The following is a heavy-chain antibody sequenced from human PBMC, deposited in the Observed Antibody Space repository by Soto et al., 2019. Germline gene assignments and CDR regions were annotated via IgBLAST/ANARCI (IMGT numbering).Heavy chain of an antibody. Sequence: EVQLVESGGRLVQPGGSLRLSCAASGFSFTTYWMHWVRQAPGKGPVWVSRINSDGSVTDYAGSVKGRFTISRDNAKNTLYLQMNSLGAEDTAVYYCASAMTSVGATTTGDYWGQGTLVTVSS. D-gene: IGHD1-26*01. J-gene: IGHJ4*02. CDR2: INSDGSVT. CDR1: GFSFTTYW. V-gene: IGHV3-74*01. CDR3: ASAMTSVGATTTGDY.